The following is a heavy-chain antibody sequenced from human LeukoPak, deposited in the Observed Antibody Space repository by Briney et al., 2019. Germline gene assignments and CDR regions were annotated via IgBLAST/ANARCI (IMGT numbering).Heavy chain of an antibody. D-gene: IGHD3-16*01. CDR1: GYTFTSYY. CDR3: ARGLITGEPFEY. V-gene: IGHV1-2*02. Sequence: ASVKVSCKASGYTFTSYYIHWLRQAPGQGLEWMGWINPKTSVTNYAQNFQGRVNMTRDTSISTAYMDLMSLRSDDTAVYYCARGLITGEPFEYWGQGTLVTVSS. CDR2: INPKTSVT. J-gene: IGHJ4*02.